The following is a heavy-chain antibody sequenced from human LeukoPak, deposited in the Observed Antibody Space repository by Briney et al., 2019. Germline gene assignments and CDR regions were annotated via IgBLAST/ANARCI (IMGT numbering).Heavy chain of an antibody. CDR1: GYTFTSYG. J-gene: IGHJ4*02. Sequence: GASVKVSCKASGYTFTSYGISWVRQAPGQGLEWMGWISAYNGNTNYAQKLQGRVTMTTDTSTSTAYMELRSLRSDDTAVYYCARASIVVVPAAMGHFDYWGQGTLVTVSS. D-gene: IGHD2-2*01. CDR3: ARASIVVVPAAMGHFDY. V-gene: IGHV1-18*01. CDR2: ISAYNGNT.